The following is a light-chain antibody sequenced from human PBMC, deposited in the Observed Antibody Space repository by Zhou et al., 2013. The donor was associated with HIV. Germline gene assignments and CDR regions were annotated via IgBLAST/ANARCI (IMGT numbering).Light chain of an antibody. V-gene: IGKV1-27*01. J-gene: IGKJ1*01. CDR1: QAISNY. Sequence: DIQMTQSPSSLSASVGDRVTITCRASQAISNYLAWYQQKPGKVPKLLIYGASTLQSGVPSRFSGSGSGTDFTLIITSLQPEDVATYYCQQYQSYSWTFGQGQGG. CDR2: GAS. CDR3: QQYQSYSWT.